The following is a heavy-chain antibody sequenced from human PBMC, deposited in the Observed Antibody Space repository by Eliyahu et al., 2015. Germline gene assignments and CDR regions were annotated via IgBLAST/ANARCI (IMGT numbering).Heavy chain of an antibody. J-gene: IGHJ4*02. CDR1: GFPFXSYG. CDR3: AKYSGFGELLFGLY. V-gene: IGHV3-30*02. Sequence: QVQLVESGGGVVQPGGSLRLXXAASGFPFXSYGMHXVRQXPGKGLEWVAFIRYDGSNKYYADSVKGRFTISRDNSKNTLYLQMNSLRAEDTAVYYCAKYSGFGELLFGLYWGQGTLVTVSS. D-gene: IGHD3-10*01. CDR2: IRYDGSNK.